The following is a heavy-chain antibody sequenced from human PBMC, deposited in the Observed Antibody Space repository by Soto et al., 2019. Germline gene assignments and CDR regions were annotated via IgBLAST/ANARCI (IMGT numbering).Heavy chain of an antibody. J-gene: IGHJ4*02. D-gene: IGHD6-19*01. Sequence: GGSLRLSCAASGFPFGENAMSWVRQAPGKGLEWVSGISDSGATTYYAYSVRGRFTISRDNSKNTLYLQMKSLRAEDSASYYCAKEDTSSGSLDYWGQGALVTVSS. CDR3: AKEDTSSGSLDY. CDR2: ISDSGATT. CDR1: GFPFGENA. V-gene: IGHV3-23*01.